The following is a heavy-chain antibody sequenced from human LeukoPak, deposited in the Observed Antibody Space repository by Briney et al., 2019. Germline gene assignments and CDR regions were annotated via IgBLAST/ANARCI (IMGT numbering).Heavy chain of an antibody. Sequence: TGRSLRLSCAASGFTFSSYSMNWVRQAPGKGLEWVSSISSSSSYIYYADSVKGRFTISRDNAKNSLYLQMNSLRAEDTAVYYCARVWRAEYEQQLGGLFDYWGQGTLVTVSS. CDR1: GFTFSSYS. J-gene: IGHJ4*02. D-gene: IGHD6-13*01. CDR3: ARVWRAEYEQQLGGLFDY. V-gene: IGHV3-21*01. CDR2: ISSSSSYI.